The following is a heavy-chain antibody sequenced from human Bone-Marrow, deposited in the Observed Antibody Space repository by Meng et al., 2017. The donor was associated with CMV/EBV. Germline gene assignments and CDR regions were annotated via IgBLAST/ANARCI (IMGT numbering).Heavy chain of an antibody. CDR1: GFTFSSYS. Sequence: GESLKISCAASGFTFSSYSMNWVRQAPGKGLEWVSYISSSSSTIYHADSVKGRFTISRDNAKNSLYLQMNSLRAEDTAVYYCARALRFDYWGQGTLVTVSS. V-gene: IGHV3-48*04. CDR3: ARALRFDY. J-gene: IGHJ4*02. CDR2: ISSSSSTI.